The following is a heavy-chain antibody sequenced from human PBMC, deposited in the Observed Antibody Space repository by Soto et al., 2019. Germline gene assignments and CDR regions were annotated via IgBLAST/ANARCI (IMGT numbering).Heavy chain of an antibody. J-gene: IGHJ4*02. Sequence: EVQLVESGGGLVKPGGSLRLSCAASGFTFSNAWMRWVRQAPGKGLEWVGRIKSKSDGGTTDYAAPVKGRFTISRDDSKNTLFLQMNSLKTEDTAIYYCSTMIVLTGYYVIGGQGTLVTVSS. CDR2: IKSKSDGGTT. CDR1: GFTFSNAW. D-gene: IGHD3-9*01. CDR3: STMIVLTGYYVI. V-gene: IGHV3-15*01.